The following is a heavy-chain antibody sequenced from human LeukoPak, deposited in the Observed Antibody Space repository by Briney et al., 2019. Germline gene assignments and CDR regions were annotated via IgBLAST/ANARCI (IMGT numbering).Heavy chain of an antibody. CDR3: VLYSSTWY. V-gene: IGHV1-46*01. J-gene: IGHJ4*02. D-gene: IGHD6-13*01. CDR1: GYTFTTYY. CDR2: INPTGGST. Sequence: GASVKVSCKASGYTFTTYYIHWVRQAPGQGLEWMGIINPTGGSTTYAQKFQGRVTMTRDTSTSTVFMELNSLRSADTAVYYCVLYSSTWYWGQGTLVTVSS.